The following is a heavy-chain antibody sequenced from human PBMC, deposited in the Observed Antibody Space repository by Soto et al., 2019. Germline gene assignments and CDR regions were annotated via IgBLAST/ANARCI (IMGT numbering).Heavy chain of an antibody. D-gene: IGHD3-22*01. V-gene: IGHV1-69*13. Sequence: GASVKVSCKASGGTFSSYAISWVRQAPGQGLEWMGGIIPIFGTANYAQKFQGRVTITADESTSTAYMELSSLRSEDTAVYYCARDRDVAVASSGYRFDYWGQGTLVTVSS. CDR1: GGTFSSYA. CDR3: ARDRDVAVASSGYRFDY. CDR2: IIPIFGTA. J-gene: IGHJ4*02.